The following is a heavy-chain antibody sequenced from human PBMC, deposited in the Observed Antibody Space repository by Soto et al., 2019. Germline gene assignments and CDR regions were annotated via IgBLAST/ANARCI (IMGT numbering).Heavy chain of an antibody. CDR2: IIPLFRTP. V-gene: IGHV1-69*12. CDR1: GGTFSSSA. J-gene: IGHJ6*02. D-gene: IGHD3-3*02. CDR3: ARDNGRPQLGGNYYYITDV. Sequence: QVQLVQSGAEVKEPGSSVKVSCQASGGTFSSSALSWVRQAPGQGLEWMGGIIPLFRTPDYAQKFQGRVTITADESTSTTYMELSSLRSEDTAIYSCARDNGRPQLGGNYYYITDVWGQGTTITVSS.